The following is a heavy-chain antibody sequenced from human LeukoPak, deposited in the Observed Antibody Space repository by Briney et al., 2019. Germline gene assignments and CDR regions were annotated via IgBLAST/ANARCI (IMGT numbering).Heavy chain of an antibody. J-gene: IGHJ4*02. V-gene: IGHV4-4*07. CDR2: IYNSGST. CDR1: GGSIRSYY. CDR3: ARHDYGDYAFDY. Sequence: SETLSLTCTVSGGSIRSYYWSWIRQPAGKGLEWIGRIYNSGSTYYNPSLKSRVTISVDTSKNQFSLWLSSVTAADTAVYSCARHDYGDYAFDYWGQGTLVTVSS. D-gene: IGHD4/OR15-4a*01.